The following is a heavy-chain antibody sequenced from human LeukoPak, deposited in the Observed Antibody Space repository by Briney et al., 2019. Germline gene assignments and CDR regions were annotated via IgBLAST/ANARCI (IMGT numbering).Heavy chain of an antibody. CDR3: AKVSCTGGTCSSFDY. J-gene: IGHJ4*02. Sequence: GGSLRLSCAASGFTFSSFVMSWFRQAPGKGLEWVSSISGSGVYKYYTDSVKGRFTIPRDNSKNTLYVQMSSLRAEDTAVYYCAKVSCTGGTCSSFDYWGQGTLATVSS. D-gene: IGHD2-8*02. CDR2: ISGSGVYK. V-gene: IGHV3-23*01. CDR1: GFTFSSFV.